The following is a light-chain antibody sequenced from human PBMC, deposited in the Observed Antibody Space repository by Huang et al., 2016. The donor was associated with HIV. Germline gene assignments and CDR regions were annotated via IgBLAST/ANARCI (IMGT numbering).Light chain of an antibody. CDR2: GAA. J-gene: IGKJ2*01. CDR3: HQYEISPPYT. Sequence: EIVLTQSPGTLSLAPGERATLSCRASQSVKSSDLAWYQQKPGQAPRLLIHGAASRATGIPDRVSGSGSGTDFTLTISRLEPEDFAVYYCHQYEISPPYTFGQGTKLEIK. CDR1: QSVKSSD. V-gene: IGKV3-20*01.